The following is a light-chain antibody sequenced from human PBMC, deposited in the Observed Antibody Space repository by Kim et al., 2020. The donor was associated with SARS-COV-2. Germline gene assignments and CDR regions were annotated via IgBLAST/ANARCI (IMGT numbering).Light chain of an antibody. CDR3: QSYDSSSWV. Sequence: NFMLTQPHSVSESPGKTVTISCTRSSGSIASNYVQWYQQRPGSAPTTVIYEDNQRPSGVPDRFSGSIDSSSNSASLTIPGLKTEDEADYYCQSYDSSSWVFGGGTQLTVL. CDR2: EDN. CDR1: SGSIASNY. J-gene: IGLJ3*02. V-gene: IGLV6-57*04.